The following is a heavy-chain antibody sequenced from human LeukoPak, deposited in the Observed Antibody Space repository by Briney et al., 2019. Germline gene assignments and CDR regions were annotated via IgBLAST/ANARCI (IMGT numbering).Heavy chain of an antibody. CDR1: GFTFDDYA. Sequence: GRSLRLSCAASGFTFDDYAMHWVRQAPGKGLEWVSGISWNSGSIGYADSVKGRFTISRDNAKNSLYLQMNSLRAEGTALYYCAKDANYYDSSGSFDYWGQGTLVTVSS. D-gene: IGHD3-22*01. V-gene: IGHV3-9*01. CDR3: AKDANYYDSSGSFDY. J-gene: IGHJ4*02. CDR2: ISWNSGSI.